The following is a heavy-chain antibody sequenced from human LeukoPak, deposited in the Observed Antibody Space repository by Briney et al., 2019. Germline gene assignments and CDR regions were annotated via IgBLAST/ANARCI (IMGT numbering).Heavy chain of an antibody. CDR2: IKQDGSEK. V-gene: IGHV3-7*01. J-gene: IGHJ3*02. CDR3: ARDTPIPAPGTLTDAFDI. Sequence: PGGSLRLSCAASGFTFSTYWMSWVRQAPGKGLEWVANIKQDGSEKYYVDSVKGRFTISRDNAKNSLYLQMNSLRTEVTAVYYCARDTPIPAPGTLTDAFDIWGQGTMVTVSS. CDR1: GFTFSTYW. D-gene: IGHD6-13*01.